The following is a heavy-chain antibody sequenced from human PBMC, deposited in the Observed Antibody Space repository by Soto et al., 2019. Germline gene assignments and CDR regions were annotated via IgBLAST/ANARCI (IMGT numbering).Heavy chain of an antibody. V-gene: IGHV5-51*01. CDR2: IYPGDSDT. D-gene: IGHD3-3*01. CDR3: ARRLGGDDFWSGYYLLHDAFDI. J-gene: IGHJ3*02. Sequence: GESLKISCKGSGYNFTSYWIGWVRQMPGKGLEWMGIIYPGDSDTRYSPSFQGQVTISADKSISTAYLQWSSLKASDTAMYYCARRLGGDDFWSGYYLLHDAFDIWGQGTMVTVSS. CDR1: GYNFTSYW.